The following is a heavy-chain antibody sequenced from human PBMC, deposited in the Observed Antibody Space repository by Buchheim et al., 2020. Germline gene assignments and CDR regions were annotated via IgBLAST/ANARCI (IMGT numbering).Heavy chain of an antibody. V-gene: IGHV3-15*01. J-gene: IGHJ4*02. CDR3: ARGRGGTSLFDY. D-gene: IGHD1-7*01. CDR1: GLTFSNAW. CDR2: IKSNTNGGTT. Sequence: EVQLVESGGGLVKPGGSLRLSCAASGLTFSNAWMSWVRQAPGKGLEWIGRIKSNTNGGTTDYAAPVKGRFTISRDDSKNTLFLQMNSLKTEDTAVYYCARGRGGTSLFDYWGQGTL.